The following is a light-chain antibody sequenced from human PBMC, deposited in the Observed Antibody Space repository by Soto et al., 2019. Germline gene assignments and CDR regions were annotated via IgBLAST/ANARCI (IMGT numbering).Light chain of an antibody. CDR1: QSVSSN. J-gene: IGKJ1*01. Sequence: EIVMTQSPATLSVSPGERATLSCRASQSVSSNLAWYQQKPGQAPRLLIYGASTRATGIPARFSGSGSGTNFFLTFSSLQSEDFAVYYCQQSGTFGQGTKVDIK. V-gene: IGKV3-15*01. CDR3: QQSGT. CDR2: GAS.